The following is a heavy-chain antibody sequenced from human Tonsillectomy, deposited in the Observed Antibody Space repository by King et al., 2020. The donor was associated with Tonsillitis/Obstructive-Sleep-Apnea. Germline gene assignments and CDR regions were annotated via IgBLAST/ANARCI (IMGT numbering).Heavy chain of an antibody. Sequence: PLQESGPGLVKPSQTLSLTCTVSGGSISTGGYYWRWIRPHPGKGLEWIGYIYYSGSTYYNPSLKSRVTISVDTSKNQFSLKLSSVTAADTAVYYCARGVDYYDSSGQNNWFDPWGQGTLVTVSS. CDR2: IYYSGST. D-gene: IGHD3-22*01. V-gene: IGHV4-31*03. CDR1: GGSISTGGYY. J-gene: IGHJ5*02. CDR3: ARGVDYYDSSGQNNWFDP.